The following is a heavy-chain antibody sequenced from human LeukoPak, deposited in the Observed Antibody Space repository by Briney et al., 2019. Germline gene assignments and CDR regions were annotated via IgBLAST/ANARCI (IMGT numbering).Heavy chain of an antibody. CDR3: ARFQGDFDY. J-gene: IGHJ4*02. Sequence: SETLSLTCTVSGGSISSSSYYWGWIRQPPGKGLEWIGYIYHSGSTYYNPSLKSRVTISVDRSKNQFSLKLSSVTAADTAVYYCARFQGDFDYWGQGTLVTVSS. CDR1: GGSISSSSYY. CDR2: IYHSGST. V-gene: IGHV4-30-2*01.